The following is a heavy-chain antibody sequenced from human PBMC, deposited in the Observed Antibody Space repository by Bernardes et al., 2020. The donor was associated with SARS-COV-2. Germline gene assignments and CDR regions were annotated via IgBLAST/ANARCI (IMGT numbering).Heavy chain of an antibody. CDR1: GFSFSSYA. V-gene: IGHV3-30-3*01. Sequence: GGSLRLSCAASGFSFSSYAMHWVRQAPGKGLEWVAAISYGGSNKNYADSVKGRFTISRDNSKNTLYLQMNSLRAEDTALYYCASGRESVRIAGAGNIDYWGQGTVVTVSS. J-gene: IGHJ4*02. CDR3: ASGRESVRIAGAGNIDY. CDR2: ISYGGSNK. D-gene: IGHD6-19*01.